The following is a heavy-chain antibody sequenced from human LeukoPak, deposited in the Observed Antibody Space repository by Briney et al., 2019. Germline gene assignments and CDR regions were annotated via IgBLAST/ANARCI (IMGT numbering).Heavy chain of an antibody. V-gene: IGHV3-53*05. CDR1: GFIVSSNY. CDR3: AREGVVGATDY. CDR2: IYSGGST. J-gene: IGHJ4*02. Sequence: GGSLRLSRAASGFIVSSNYMTWVRQAPGKGLEWVSVIYSGGSTYYADSVKGRFTISRDNSKNTLYLQMNSLRAEDTAVYYCAREGVVGATDYWGQGTLVTVSS. D-gene: IGHD1-26*01.